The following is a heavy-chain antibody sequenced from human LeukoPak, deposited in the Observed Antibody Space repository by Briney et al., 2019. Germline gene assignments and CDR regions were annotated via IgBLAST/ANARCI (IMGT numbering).Heavy chain of an antibody. CDR2: IISIFGTA. CDR3: ARVNRYSSGWSNDYNWFDP. CDR1: GGTFSSYA. D-gene: IGHD6-19*01. J-gene: IGHJ5*02. V-gene: IGHV1-69*05. Sequence: ASVKFSCKASGGTFSSYAISWVRQAPGQGLEWMGGIISIFGTANYAQKFQGRVTITTDESTSTAYMELSSLRSEDTAVYYCARVNRYSSGWSNDYNWFDPWGQGTLVTVSS.